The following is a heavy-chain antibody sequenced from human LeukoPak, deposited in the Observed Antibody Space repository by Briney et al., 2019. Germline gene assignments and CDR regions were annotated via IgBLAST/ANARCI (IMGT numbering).Heavy chain of an antibody. J-gene: IGHJ6*02. Sequence: ASVKVSCKASGYTFTSHYMHWVRQAPGQGLECMGIINPSGGNTSYAQKFQGRVTMTRDTSTSTVYMELSSLRSEDTAVYYCANFLVGTTTGYYYGMDVWGQGTTVTISS. V-gene: IGHV1-46*01. D-gene: IGHD1-26*01. CDR3: ANFLVGTTTGYYYGMDV. CDR1: GYTFTSHY. CDR2: INPSGGNT.